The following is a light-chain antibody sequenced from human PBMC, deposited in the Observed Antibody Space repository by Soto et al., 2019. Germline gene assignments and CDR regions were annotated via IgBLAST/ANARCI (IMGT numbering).Light chain of an antibody. CDR3: SPYAESSTYV. CDR2: QVT. J-gene: IGLJ1*01. V-gene: IGLV2-14*01. CDR1: SSDLAIYNY. Sequence: QSALTQPASVSGSPGQSITISCTGTSSDLAIYNYVSWYQQQPGKAPKLMIDQVTNRPSGVSNRCSGSRSGNAASLTISGLQAEDEAYEYCSPYAESSTYVCGTGTTLPVL.